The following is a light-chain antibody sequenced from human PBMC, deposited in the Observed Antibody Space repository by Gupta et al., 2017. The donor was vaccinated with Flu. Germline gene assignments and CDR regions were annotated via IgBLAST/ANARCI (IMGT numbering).Light chain of an antibody. Sequence: LATLSVFPGEGATLSCRASQSVNTKLAWYQHKHGQAPRLLIYGASTRASGVPARFSGSGSGTEFTLTISSLQSEDFAVYHCQQDNNWPLTFGGGTKVEIK. CDR2: GAS. CDR3: QQDNNWPLT. V-gene: IGKV3-15*01. J-gene: IGKJ4*01. CDR1: QSVNTK.